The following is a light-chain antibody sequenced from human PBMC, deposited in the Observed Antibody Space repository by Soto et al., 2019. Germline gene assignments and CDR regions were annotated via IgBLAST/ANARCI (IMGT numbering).Light chain of an antibody. J-gene: IGKJ1*01. CDR3: QQYNRA. CDR2: GAS. CDR1: QSVSSN. V-gene: IGKV3-15*01. Sequence: EIVMTQSPATLSVSPGERATLSCRASQSVSSNLAWYQQKPGQAPRLLIYGASTRATGIPARFSGSGSGTKFTLTISSLQSEDFAVYYCQQYNRAFGQGTKV.